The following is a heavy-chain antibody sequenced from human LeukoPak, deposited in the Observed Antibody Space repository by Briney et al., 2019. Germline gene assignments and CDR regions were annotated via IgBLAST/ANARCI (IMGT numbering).Heavy chain of an antibody. D-gene: IGHD6-13*01. Sequence: GGSLRLSCAASGFTVSSNYMSWVRQAPGKGLEWVSVIYSGGSTYYADSVKGRFTISRDNSKNTLHLQMNSLRAEDTAVYYCARAVWDSSSWYEGYYFDYWGQGTLVTVSS. CDR2: IYSGGST. CDR3: ARAVWDSSSWYEGYYFDY. CDR1: GFTVSSNY. J-gene: IGHJ4*02. V-gene: IGHV3-53*01.